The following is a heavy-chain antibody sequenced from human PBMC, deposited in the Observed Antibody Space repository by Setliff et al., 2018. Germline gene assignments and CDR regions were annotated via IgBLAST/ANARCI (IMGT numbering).Heavy chain of an antibody. Sequence: PSETLSLTCAVSGGSISSSNWWSWVRQPPGKGLEWIGEIYHSGSTSYNPSLESRVTISIDTSKNQFSLKMTSVTAADTAVYYCARAPRYFDSTGSYFDGWGQGTLVTVSS. CDR2: IYHSGST. J-gene: IGHJ4*02. CDR3: ARAPRYFDSTGSYFDG. CDR1: GGSISSSNW. D-gene: IGHD3-22*01. V-gene: IGHV4-4*02.